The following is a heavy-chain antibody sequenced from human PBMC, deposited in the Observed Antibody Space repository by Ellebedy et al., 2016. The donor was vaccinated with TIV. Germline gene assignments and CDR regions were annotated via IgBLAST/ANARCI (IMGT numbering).Heavy chain of an antibody. Sequence: GGSLRLXXAASGFTFSSYGMHWVRQAPGKGLEWVAVISYDGSNKYYADSVKGRFTISRDNSKNTLYLQMNSLRAEDTAVYYCAKNYGSGIWGMDVWGQGTTVTVSS. CDR2: ISYDGSNK. CDR3: AKNYGSGIWGMDV. D-gene: IGHD3-10*01. CDR1: GFTFSSYG. J-gene: IGHJ6*02. V-gene: IGHV3-30*18.